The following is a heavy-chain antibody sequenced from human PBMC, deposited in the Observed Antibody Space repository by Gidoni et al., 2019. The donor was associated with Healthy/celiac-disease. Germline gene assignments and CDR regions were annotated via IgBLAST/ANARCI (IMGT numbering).Heavy chain of an antibody. Sequence: QVQLVQSGAEVKKPGASVKVSCKASGYTFTSFGIRWVRQAHGQGLEWMGWISAYNGNTNDAQKLQGRVTMTTDTSTSTAYMELRSLRSDDTAVYYCAAGVVVPAAMGVYYYYGMDVWGQGTTVTVSS. CDR1: GYTFTSFG. J-gene: IGHJ6*02. CDR3: AAGVVVPAAMGVYYYYGMDV. D-gene: IGHD2-2*01. V-gene: IGHV1-18*01. CDR2: ISAYNGNT.